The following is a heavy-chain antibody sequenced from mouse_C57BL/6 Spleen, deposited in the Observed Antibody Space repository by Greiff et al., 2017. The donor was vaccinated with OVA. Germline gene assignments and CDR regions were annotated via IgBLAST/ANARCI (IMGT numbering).Heavy chain of an antibody. CDR2: IDPSDSYT. J-gene: IGHJ2*01. CDR1: GYTFTSYW. CDR3: AQEDY. V-gene: IGHV1-69*01. D-gene: IGHD3-2*02. Sequence: VKLQQPGAELVMPGASVKLSCKASGYTFTSYWMHWVKQRPGQGLEWIGEIDPSDSYTNYNQKFKGKSTLTVDKSSSTAYMQLSSLTSEDSAVYYCAQEDYWGQGTTLTVSS.